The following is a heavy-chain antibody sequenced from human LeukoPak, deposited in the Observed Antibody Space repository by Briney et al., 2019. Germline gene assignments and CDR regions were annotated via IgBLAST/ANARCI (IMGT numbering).Heavy chain of an antibody. CDR2: IYTRRST. J-gene: IGHJ3*02. CDR1: GGSINNYY. Sequence: SETLSHTCTVSGGSINNYYWSWIRQPAGKGLEWIGRIYTRRSTNYNPSLKSRVTMSVDTSKNQFSLKLSSVTAADTAVYYCARGRFCSADICSGGDAFDIWGQGTMVSVSS. CDR3: ARGRFCSADICSGGDAFDI. D-gene: IGHD3-3*01. V-gene: IGHV4-4*07.